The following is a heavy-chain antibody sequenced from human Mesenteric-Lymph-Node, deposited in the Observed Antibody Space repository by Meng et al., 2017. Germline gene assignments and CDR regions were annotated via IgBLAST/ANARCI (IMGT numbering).Heavy chain of an antibody. Sequence: QVRLQVSCPGLVKTSQTLSLTCTVSGGSINSGDYYWSWIRQPPGKGLEWIGYIYYTGSTYYNPSLKSRVTISMDTSKNQFSLRLSSVTAADTAVYYCARNYYFDYWGQGTLVTVSS. CDR1: GGSINSGDYY. V-gene: IGHV4-30-4*01. CDR2: IYYTGST. J-gene: IGHJ4*02. CDR3: ARNYYFDY.